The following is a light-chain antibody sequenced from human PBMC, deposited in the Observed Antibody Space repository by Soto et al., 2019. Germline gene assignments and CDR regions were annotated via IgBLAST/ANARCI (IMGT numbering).Light chain of an antibody. CDR2: DAS. CDR1: QSVSNY. V-gene: IGKV3-11*01. CDR3: ERRSSWPLLT. J-gene: IGKJ4*01. Sequence: EIVLTQSPATLSLSPGERATLSCRASQSVSNYLAWFQQKPGQAPRLLIYDASNRATGIPARFSGSGSGTGGTLTISSLGREDFAGYYCERRSSWPLLTFGGGTKVEI.